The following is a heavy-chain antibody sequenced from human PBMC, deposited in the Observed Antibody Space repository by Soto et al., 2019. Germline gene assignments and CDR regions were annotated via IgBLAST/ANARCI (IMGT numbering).Heavy chain of an antibody. CDR2: MNPNSGNT. J-gene: IGHJ5*02. CDR3: ARGLEWSWSLDP. CDR1: GYTFTSYD. D-gene: IGHD3-3*01. Sequence: QVQLAQSGAEVKKPGASVKVSCKASGYTFTSYDINWVRQATGQGLEWMGWMNPNSGNTGYAQKFQGRVTMTRNTSISTAYMELSSLRSEDTAMYYCARGLEWSWSLDPWGQGTLVTVSS. V-gene: IGHV1-8*01.